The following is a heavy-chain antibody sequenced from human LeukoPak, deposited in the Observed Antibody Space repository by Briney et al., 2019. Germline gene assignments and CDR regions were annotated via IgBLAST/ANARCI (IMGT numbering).Heavy chain of an antibody. CDR1: GFTFSSYA. Sequence: GGSLRLSCATSGFTFSSYAMSWVRQAPGKGLEWVSSISSSSSYIYYADSVKGRFTISRDNSKNTLYLQMNSLRAEDTAVYYCAKDDGDYPFRFFDYWGQGTLVTVSS. J-gene: IGHJ4*02. D-gene: IGHD4-17*01. CDR3: AKDDGDYPFRFFDY. V-gene: IGHV3-23*01. CDR2: ISSSSSYI.